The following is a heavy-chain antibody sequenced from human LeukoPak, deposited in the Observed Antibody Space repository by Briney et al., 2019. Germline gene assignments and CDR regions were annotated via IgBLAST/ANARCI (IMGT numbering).Heavy chain of an antibody. CDR1: GLTFSEFA. V-gene: IGHV3-23*01. D-gene: IGHD2-8*01. J-gene: IGHJ3*01. Sequence: GGSLRLSCVASGLTFSEFAMSWVRQVPGKGPEWVSHIGGGGVDREYEESVKGRFTVSRDNSRNSLYLQMNSLRGEDTAIYYCAKDSIERNGVYDAFDVWGQGTKVTVAS. CDR2: IGGGGVDR. CDR3: AKDSIERNGVYDAFDV.